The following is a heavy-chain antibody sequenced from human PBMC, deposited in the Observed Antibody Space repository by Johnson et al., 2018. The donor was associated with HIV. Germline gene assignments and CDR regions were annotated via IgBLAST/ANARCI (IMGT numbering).Heavy chain of an antibody. J-gene: IGHJ3*02. CDR3: ARSMTTVTVAFES. D-gene: IGHD4-17*01. V-gene: IGHV3-30-3*01. CDR1: GFTFSSYA. Sequence: VQLVESGGGVVQPGRSLRLSCAASGFTFSSYAMHWVRQAPGKWLEWVAIISYDGSNKYYADSVKGRFTISRDNSKNTLYLQMNSLSAEDTAVYYCARSMTTVTVAFESWGQGTMVTVSS. CDR2: ISYDGSNK.